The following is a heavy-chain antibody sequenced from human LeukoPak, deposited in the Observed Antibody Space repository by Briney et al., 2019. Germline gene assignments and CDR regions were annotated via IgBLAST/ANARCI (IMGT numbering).Heavy chain of an antibody. V-gene: IGHV3-23*01. CDR2: VSGSGGST. J-gene: IGHJ4*02. D-gene: IGHD6-13*01. Sequence: PGGSLRLSCAASGFTFSSYAMSWVRQAPGKGLEWVSVVSGSGGSTYYAESVKGRFTISRDNSKNTPYLQMNSLRAEDTAVYYCAKAVRGYSSSSNYWGQGTLVTVSS. CDR1: GFTFSSYA. CDR3: AKAVRGYSSSSNY.